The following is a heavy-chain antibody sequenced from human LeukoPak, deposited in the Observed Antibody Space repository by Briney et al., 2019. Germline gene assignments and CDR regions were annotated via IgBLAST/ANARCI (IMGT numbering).Heavy chain of an antibody. Sequence: GRSLSLACTASGFTFRNFVMHWVRQPPGKGLQWVTEISYDGNKKTYVDSAKGRFTISRDNSKNTLYLQMNSLRDEDTAVYYCARGAQKILSFGEYPSDAFDIWGQGTMVSVSS. CDR2: ISYDGNKK. CDR1: GFTFRNFV. D-gene: IGHD3-10*01. V-gene: IGHV3-30-3*01. CDR3: ARGAQKILSFGEYPSDAFDI. J-gene: IGHJ3*02.